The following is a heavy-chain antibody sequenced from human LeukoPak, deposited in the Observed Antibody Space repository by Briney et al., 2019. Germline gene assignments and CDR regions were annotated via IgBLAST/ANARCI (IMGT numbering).Heavy chain of an antibody. CDR2: IVVGSGNT. Sequence: SVNVSCKASGFTFTSSAVQWVRQARGQRLEWIGWIVVGSGNTNYAQKFQERVTITRDMSTSTAYMELSSLRSEDTAVYYCAADLTVTTGTPPYWGQGTLVTVSS. J-gene: IGHJ4*02. D-gene: IGHD4-17*01. CDR3: AADLTVTTGTPPY. V-gene: IGHV1-58*01. CDR1: GFTFTSSA.